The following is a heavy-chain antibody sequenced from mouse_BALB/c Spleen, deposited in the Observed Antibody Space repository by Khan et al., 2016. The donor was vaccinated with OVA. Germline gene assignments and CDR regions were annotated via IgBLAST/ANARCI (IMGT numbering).Heavy chain of an antibody. D-gene: IGHD2-3*01. J-gene: IGHJ2*01. Sequence: EVELVESGGDLVKPGGSLKLSCAASGFTFNNYAMSWVRQTPEKRLEWVATVSSGGSFTYYPDSVKGRFTTSRDNAKNTLYLQMSSLRSEDTAMYYCARQGGIYDGPFDYWCQGTTLTVSS. CDR2: VSSGGSFT. CDR1: GFTFNNYA. V-gene: IGHV5-9-3*01. CDR3: ARQGGIYDGPFDY.